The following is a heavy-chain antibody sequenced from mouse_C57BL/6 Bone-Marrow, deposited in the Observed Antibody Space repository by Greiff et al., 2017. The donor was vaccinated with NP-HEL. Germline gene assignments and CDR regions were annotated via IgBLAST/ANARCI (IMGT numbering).Heavy chain of an antibody. Sequence: EVQVVESGGGLVKPGGSLKLSCAASGFTFSDYGMHWVRQAPEKGLEWVAYISSGSSTIYYADTVKGRFTISRDNAKNTLFLQMTSLRSEDTAMYYCAGGWLLPHYYAMDYWGQGTSVTVSS. D-gene: IGHD2-3*01. CDR2: ISSGSSTI. CDR1: GFTFSDYG. V-gene: IGHV5-17*01. J-gene: IGHJ4*01. CDR3: AGGWLLPHYYAMDY.